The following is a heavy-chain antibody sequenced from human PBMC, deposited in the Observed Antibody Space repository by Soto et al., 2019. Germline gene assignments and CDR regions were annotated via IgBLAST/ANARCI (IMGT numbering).Heavy chain of an antibody. D-gene: IGHD3-10*01. V-gene: IGHV3-72*01. CDR2: SKNKADSYTT. Sequence: EVQLVESGGGLVQPGGSLRLSCAASGFTFSDHYMDWVRQAPGKGLEWVGRSKNKADSYTTEYAASVKGSFTISRDGVKNSLFLQMNSLKTEDTGVYYCTVWGSGNDFGAAWGQGILVTVSS. CDR1: GFTFSDHY. CDR3: TVWGSGNDFGAA. J-gene: IGHJ4*02.